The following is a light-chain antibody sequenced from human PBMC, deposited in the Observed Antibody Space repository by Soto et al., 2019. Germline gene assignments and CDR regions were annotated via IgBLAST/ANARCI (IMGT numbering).Light chain of an antibody. CDR2: AAS. CDR3: QQANSFTIT. CDR1: QGISSW. J-gene: IGKJ5*01. Sequence: GDIVTINCRASQGISSWLAWYQQKPGKAPKLVIYAASSLQSGVPSRFSVSGSGTDFTLTISSLQHEDFATYDCQQANSFTITFGQGTRLEI. V-gene: IGKV1-12*01.